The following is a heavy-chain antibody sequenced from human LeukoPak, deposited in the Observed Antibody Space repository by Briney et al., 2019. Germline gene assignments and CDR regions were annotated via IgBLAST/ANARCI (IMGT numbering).Heavy chain of an antibody. CDR2: IYYSGSA. CDR1: GGSISSGGYY. J-gene: IGHJ6*02. Sequence: PSETLSLTCTVSGGSISSGGYYWSWIRQHPGTGLEWIGYIYYSGSAYYNPSLKSRVTISVDTSKNQFSLKLSSVTAADTAVYYCATAGYGSGDYYYYGMDVWGQGTTVTVSS. D-gene: IGHD3-10*01. CDR3: ATAGYGSGDYYYYGMDV. V-gene: IGHV4-31*03.